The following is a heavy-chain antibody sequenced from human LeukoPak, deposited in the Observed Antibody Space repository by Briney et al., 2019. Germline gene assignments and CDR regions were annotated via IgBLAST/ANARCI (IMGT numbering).Heavy chain of an antibody. CDR1: GFTVSSNY. Sequence: GGSLRLSCAASGFTVSSNYMSWVRQAPGKGLEWVSVIYSGGSTYYADSVKGRFTISRDNSKNTLYLQMNSLRAEDTAVYYCARVLGDYGGNAGGYWGQGTLVTVSS. J-gene: IGHJ4*02. D-gene: IGHD4-23*01. V-gene: IGHV3-53*01. CDR2: IYSGGST. CDR3: ARVLGDYGGNAGGY.